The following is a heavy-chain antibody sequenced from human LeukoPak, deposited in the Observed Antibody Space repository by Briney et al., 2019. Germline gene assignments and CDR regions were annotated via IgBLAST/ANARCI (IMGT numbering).Heavy chain of an antibody. CDR1: GFTFSDYS. CDR2: ISGRSSTI. Sequence: PGGSLRLSCAASGFTFSDYSMNWVRQAPGKGLERISYISGRSSTIYYADSVKGRFTISRDNAKNTLYLQMNSLRAEDTSVYYCARDLSLWGQGTLVTVSS. J-gene: IGHJ4*02. CDR3: ARDLSL. V-gene: IGHV3-48*04.